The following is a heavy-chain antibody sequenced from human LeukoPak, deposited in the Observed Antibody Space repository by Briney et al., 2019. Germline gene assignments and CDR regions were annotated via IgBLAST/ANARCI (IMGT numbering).Heavy chain of an antibody. D-gene: IGHD5-18*01. V-gene: IGHV3-21*01. CDR2: TSSSSSYI. CDR3: AKDPPLWLRGPYYYYMDV. Sequence: GGSLRLSCAASGFTFSSYSMNWVRQAPGKGLEWVSSTSSSSSYIYYADSVKGRFTISRDNAKNSLYLQMNSLRAEDTAVYYCAKDPPLWLRGPYYYYMDVWGKGTTVTISS. CDR1: GFTFSSYS. J-gene: IGHJ6*03.